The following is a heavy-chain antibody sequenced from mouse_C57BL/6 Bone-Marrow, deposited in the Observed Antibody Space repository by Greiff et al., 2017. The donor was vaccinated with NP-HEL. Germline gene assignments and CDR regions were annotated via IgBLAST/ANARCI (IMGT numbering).Heavy chain of an antibody. CDR2: IYPRDGST. Sequence: VQVVESDAELVKPGASVKISCKVSGYTFTDHTIHWMKQRPEQGLEWIGYIYPRDGSTKYNEKFKGKATLTADKSSSTAYMQLNSLTSEDSAVYFCARPGELRLQGWAYWGQGTLVTVSA. V-gene: IGHV1-78*01. J-gene: IGHJ3*01. CDR3: ARPGELRLQGWAY. D-gene: IGHD3-2*02. CDR1: GYTFTDHT.